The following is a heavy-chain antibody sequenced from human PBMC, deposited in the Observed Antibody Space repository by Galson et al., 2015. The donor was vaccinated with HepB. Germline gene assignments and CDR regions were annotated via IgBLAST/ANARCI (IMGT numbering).Heavy chain of an antibody. CDR1: GFTFSHYA. D-gene: IGHD6-19*01. V-gene: IGHV3-64*01. CDR3: ARTGYSRAWYWSWFDP. CDR2: ITSNGGGT. Sequence: SLRLSCAASGFTFSHYAIHWVRQAPGRGLEYVSAITSNGGGTYYANSVKGRFTISRDNSKNTVYLQMGSLRPEDMAVYYCARTGYSRAWYWSWFDPWGQGTLVTVSS. J-gene: IGHJ5*02.